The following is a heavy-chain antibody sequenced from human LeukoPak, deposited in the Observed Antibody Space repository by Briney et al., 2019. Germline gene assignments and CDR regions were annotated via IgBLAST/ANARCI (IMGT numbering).Heavy chain of an antibody. CDR2: IWHDGSYE. CDR3: AKDGVGATSLDC. V-gene: IGHV3-33*06. J-gene: IGHJ4*02. CDR1: GFNFIRYG. D-gene: IGHD1-26*01. Sequence: GGSLRLSCAASGFNFIRYGMHWVRQAPGKGLEWVAVIWHDGSYEYYADSVKGRFTISIDSSKNTLYLQMNSLRAEDTAVYYCAKDGVGATSLDCWGQGTLVTVSS.